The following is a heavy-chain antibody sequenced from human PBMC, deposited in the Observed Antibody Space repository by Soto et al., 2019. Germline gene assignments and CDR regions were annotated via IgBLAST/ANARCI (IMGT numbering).Heavy chain of an antibody. J-gene: IGHJ4*02. CDR1: GFTFSSYG. D-gene: IGHD2-15*01. Sequence: PGGSLRLSCAASGFTFSSYGMHWVRQAPGKGLEWVAVISYDGSNKYYADSVKGRFTISRDNSKNTLYLQMNSLRAEDTAVYYCAKVGELQDIVVVVADYYFDYWGQGTLVTVS. CDR3: AKVGELQDIVVVVADYYFDY. CDR2: ISYDGSNK. V-gene: IGHV3-30*18.